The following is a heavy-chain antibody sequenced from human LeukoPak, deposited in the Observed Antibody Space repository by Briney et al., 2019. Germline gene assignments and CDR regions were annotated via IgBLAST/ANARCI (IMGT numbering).Heavy chain of an antibody. CDR1: GFTLIPYT. V-gene: IGHV3-21*01. CDR2: ISRSSGYI. D-gene: IGHD4-17*01. CDR3: ARDTVTLHDY. J-gene: IGHJ4*02. Sequence: GGSLRLSFPPSGFTLIPYTMDWFRKAPGKGLEWVSSISRSSGYIYYADSVKGRFTVSRDDAKNSLYLQMNSLRAEDTAVYYCARDTVTLHDYWGQGTLVTVSS.